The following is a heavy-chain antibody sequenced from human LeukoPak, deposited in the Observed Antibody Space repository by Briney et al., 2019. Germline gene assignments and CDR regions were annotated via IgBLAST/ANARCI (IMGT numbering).Heavy chain of an antibody. D-gene: IGHD7-27*01. CDR1: GGSFSGYY. CDR2: INHSGST. CDR3: ARFRRGTGNYYYYMDV. J-gene: IGHJ6*03. V-gene: IGHV4-34*01. Sequence: SETLSLTCAVYGGSFSGYYWSWIRQPPGKGLEWIGEINHSGSTNYNPSLKSRVTISVDTSKNQFSLKLSSVTAADTAVYYCARFRRGTGNYYYYMDVWGKGTTVTVSS.